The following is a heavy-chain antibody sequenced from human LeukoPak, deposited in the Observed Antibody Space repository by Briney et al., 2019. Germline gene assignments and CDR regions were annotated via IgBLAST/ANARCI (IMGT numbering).Heavy chain of an antibody. V-gene: IGHV1-18*01. CDR1: GYTFTSYG. D-gene: IGHD6-19*01. J-gene: IGHJ4*02. CDR2: ISAYNGNT. Sequence: ASVRVSCKASGYTFTSYGISWVRRAPGQGLKWMGWISAYNGNTNYAQKLQGRVTMTTDTSTSTAYMELRSLRSDDTAVYYCARVSRIGAVADLDYWGQGTLVTVSS. CDR3: ARVSRIGAVADLDY.